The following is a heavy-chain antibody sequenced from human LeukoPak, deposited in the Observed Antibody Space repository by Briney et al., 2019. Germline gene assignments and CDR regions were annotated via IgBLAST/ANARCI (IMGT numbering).Heavy chain of an antibody. J-gene: IGHJ4*02. Sequence: ASVKVSCKASGYTFTSYGISWVRPAPGQGLEWMGWISAYNGYTNYAQKLQGRVTMTTDTSTSTAYMELRSLRSDDTAVYYCARGFPPRMYYDSRGYYSYYFDYWGQGTLVTVSS. CDR1: GYTFTSYG. CDR2: ISAYNGYT. CDR3: ARGFPPRMYYDSRGYYSYYFDY. V-gene: IGHV1-18*01. D-gene: IGHD3-22*01.